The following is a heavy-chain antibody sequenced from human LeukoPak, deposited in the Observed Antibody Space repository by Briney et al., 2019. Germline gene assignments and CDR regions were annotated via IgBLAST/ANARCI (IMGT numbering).Heavy chain of an antibody. Sequence: GGSLRLSCATSDFSFSSRWMHWVRQAPGKGLVLVSRIISDGSSISYADSVKGRFTISRDNAKNTVYLQMNSLRAEDTAVYYCARGHVAGSDRHWDYWGQGALVTVSS. J-gene: IGHJ4*02. CDR2: IISDGSSI. D-gene: IGHD6-19*01. CDR3: ARGHVAGSDRHWDY. V-gene: IGHV3-74*01. CDR1: DFSFSSRW.